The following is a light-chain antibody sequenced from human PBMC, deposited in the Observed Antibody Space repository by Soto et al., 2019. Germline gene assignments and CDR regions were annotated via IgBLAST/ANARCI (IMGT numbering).Light chain of an antibody. Sequence: DIVMTQSPLSLPVTPGEPASISCRSSQSLLHSNGYNYLDWYLQKPGQPPQLLIYLGSNRASGVPDRFSGSGSGTDFTLKISRVEAEDVGVYYCMQALQTPWTFGQGTKVDIK. J-gene: IGKJ1*01. CDR1: QSLLHSNGYNY. V-gene: IGKV2-28*01. CDR2: LGS. CDR3: MQALQTPWT.